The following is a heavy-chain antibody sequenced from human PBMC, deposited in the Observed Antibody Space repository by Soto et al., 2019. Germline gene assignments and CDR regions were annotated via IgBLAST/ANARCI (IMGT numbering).Heavy chain of an antibody. CDR1: GYRFTSYG. Sequence: ASVKVSCTASGYRFTSYGISWVRQAPGQGLEWMGWISAYNGNTNYAQQLQGRVTMTTDTSTSTAYMELRSLRSDDTAVYYCARGFLGSSWYWFDPWGQGTLVTVSS. V-gene: IGHV1-18*01. CDR3: ARGFLGSSWYWFDP. J-gene: IGHJ5*02. CDR2: ISAYNGNT. D-gene: IGHD6-13*01.